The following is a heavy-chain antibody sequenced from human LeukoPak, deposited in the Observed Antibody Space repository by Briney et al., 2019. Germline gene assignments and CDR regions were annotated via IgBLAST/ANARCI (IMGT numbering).Heavy chain of an antibody. V-gene: IGHV3-48*03. Sequence: PGGSLRLSCAASGFIFSNYEMNWVRQAPGKGLEWVSYIKSRSTKVYYADSVKGRFTISRDNAKNSLYLQMNRLRAEDTALYYCARDVVVGGDDAFDIWGQGTMVTVSS. D-gene: IGHD2-21*01. CDR1: GFIFSNYE. CDR2: IKSRSTKV. J-gene: IGHJ3*02. CDR3: ARDVVVGGDDAFDI.